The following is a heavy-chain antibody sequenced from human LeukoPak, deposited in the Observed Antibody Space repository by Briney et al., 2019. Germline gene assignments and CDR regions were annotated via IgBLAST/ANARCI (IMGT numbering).Heavy chain of an antibody. D-gene: IGHD4/OR15-4a*01. V-gene: IGHV3-23*01. CDR3: AKDRGDYGYFDY. J-gene: IGHJ4*02. CDR2: IRASGGST. CDR1: GFTFNSYG. Sequence: GGSLRLSCAASGFTFNSYGMSWARQAPGKGLEWVSAIRASGGSTYYADSVKGRFIIARDTSKNTLYLQMNSLRAEDTAVYYCAKDRGDYGYFDYWGQGTLVSVSS.